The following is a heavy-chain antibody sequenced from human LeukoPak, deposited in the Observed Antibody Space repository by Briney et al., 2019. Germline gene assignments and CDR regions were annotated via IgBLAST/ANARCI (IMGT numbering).Heavy chain of an antibody. Sequence: SETLSLTCTVSGGSISSYYWSWIRQPPGKGLEWIGFIYYSGSTNYNPSLKSRVTISVDTSKNQFSLKLSSVTAADTAVYYYARGRGPWGYWGQGTLVTVSS. CDR2: IYYSGST. CDR1: GGSISSYY. D-gene: IGHD3-10*01. CDR3: ARGRGPWGY. J-gene: IGHJ4*02. V-gene: IGHV4-59*08.